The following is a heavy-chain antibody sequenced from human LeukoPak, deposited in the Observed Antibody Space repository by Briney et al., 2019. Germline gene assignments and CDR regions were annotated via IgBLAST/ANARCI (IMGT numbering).Heavy chain of an antibody. CDR2: ISSRSSYI. Sequence: GGSLRLSCAASGVTPNINFMSWVRQAPGKGLEWVSSISSRSSYIYSADSVKGRFTISRDNSKNTLSLQMNSLRAEDTAVYYCAKDGVPSRWFGRNYFDYWGQGTLVTVSS. J-gene: IGHJ4*02. CDR3: AKDGVPSRWFGRNYFDY. CDR1: GVTPNINF. D-gene: IGHD3-10*01. V-gene: IGHV3-21*01.